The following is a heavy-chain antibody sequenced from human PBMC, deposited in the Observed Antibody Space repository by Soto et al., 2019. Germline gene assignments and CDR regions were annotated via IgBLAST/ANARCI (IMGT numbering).Heavy chain of an antibody. CDR3: ARVRTGTTLRYYFDY. Sequence: PSETLSLTCTVSGGSISSGGYYWSWIRQHPGKGLEWIGYIYYSGSTYYNPSLKSRVTISVDTSKNQFSLKLSSVTAADTAVYYCARVRTGTTLRYYFDYWGQGTLVTVSS. J-gene: IGHJ4*02. CDR1: GGSISSGGYY. D-gene: IGHD1-7*01. CDR2: IYYSGST. V-gene: IGHV4-31*03.